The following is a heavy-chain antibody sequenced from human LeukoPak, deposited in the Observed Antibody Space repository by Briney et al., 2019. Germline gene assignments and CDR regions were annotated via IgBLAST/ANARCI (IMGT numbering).Heavy chain of an antibody. D-gene: IGHD3-10*01. CDR2: IYHSGST. CDR3: ARGEGYGSGTVHFDY. J-gene: IGHJ4*02. CDR1: GGXISRSNW. Sequence: SETLSLTCVVSGGXISRSNWWSWVRQPPGKGLEWLGEIYHSGSTNYNPSLKSRVTISIDKSKNQFSLTLSSVTAADTAVYYCARGEGYGSGTVHFDYWGQGTLVTVSS. V-gene: IGHV4-4*02.